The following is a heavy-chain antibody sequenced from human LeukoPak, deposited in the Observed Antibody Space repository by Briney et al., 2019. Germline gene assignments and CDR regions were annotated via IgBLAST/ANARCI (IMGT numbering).Heavy chain of an antibody. D-gene: IGHD4-17*01. CDR2: IYTSGST. CDR3: ARGYGDYLTYYYYGMDV. V-gene: IGHV4-4*07. CDR1: GGSISSYY. J-gene: IGHJ6*02. Sequence: SETLSLTCTVSGGSISSYYWSWIRQPAGKGLEWIGRIYTSGSTNYNPSLKSRVTMSVDTSKNQFSLKLSSVSAADTAVYYCARGYGDYLTYYYYGMDVWGQGTTVTVSS.